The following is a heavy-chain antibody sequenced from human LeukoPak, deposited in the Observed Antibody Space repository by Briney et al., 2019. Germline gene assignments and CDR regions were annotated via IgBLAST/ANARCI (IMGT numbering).Heavy chain of an antibody. CDR2: INPNSGGT. V-gene: IGHV1-2*02. CDR3: ARGFYGSGSAEDY. D-gene: IGHD3-10*01. CDR1: GYTFTGYY. Sequence: ASVKVSCKASGYTFTGYYMHWVRQAPGQGLEWMGWINPNSGGTNYAQRFQGRVTMTRDTSISTAYMELSRLRSDDTAVYYCARGFYGSGSAEDYWGQGTLVTVSS. J-gene: IGHJ4*02.